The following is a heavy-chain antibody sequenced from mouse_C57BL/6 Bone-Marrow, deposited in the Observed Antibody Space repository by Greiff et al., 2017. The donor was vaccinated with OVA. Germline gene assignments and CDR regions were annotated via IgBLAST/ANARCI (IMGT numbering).Heavy chain of an antibody. CDR3: ASGDDYGRFAD. CDR1: GYTFTSYG. Sequence: VQLQQSGAELARPGASVKLSCKASGYTFTSYGISWVKQRTGQGLEWIGEIYPRSGNTYYNEKFKGKATLTADKSSSTAYMELRSLTSEDSAVYFCASGDDYGRFADWGKGTLVTVSA. D-gene: IGHD2-4*01. CDR2: IYPRSGNT. V-gene: IGHV1-81*01. J-gene: IGHJ3*01.